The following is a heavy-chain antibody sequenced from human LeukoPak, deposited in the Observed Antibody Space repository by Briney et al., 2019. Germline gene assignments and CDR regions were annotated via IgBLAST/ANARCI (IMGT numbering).Heavy chain of an antibody. Sequence: ASVKVSCKASGYTFTSYGISWVRQAPGQGLEWMGWISAYNGNTNYAQKLQGRVTMTTDTSTSTAYMELRSLRSDDTAVYYCARVNDYDGPGFFDYWGQGTLVTVSS. V-gene: IGHV1-18*01. CDR1: GYTFTSYG. J-gene: IGHJ4*02. CDR2: ISAYNGNT. CDR3: ARVNDYDGPGFFDY. D-gene: IGHD4-17*01.